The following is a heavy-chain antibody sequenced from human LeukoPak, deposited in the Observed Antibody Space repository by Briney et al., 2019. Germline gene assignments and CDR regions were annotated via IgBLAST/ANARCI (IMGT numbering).Heavy chain of an antibody. CDR2: VYRSGIT. Sequence: SETLSLTCVVSGYSISSGYHWGWIRQPPGRGLEWIGSVYRSGITYYNPSLKSRVTMSVDTSKNQISLNMRSVTAADTAVFYCARENWVFDYWGQGILVTVSS. D-gene: IGHD7-27*01. V-gene: IGHV4-38-2*02. CDR1: GYSISSGYH. CDR3: ARENWVFDY. J-gene: IGHJ4*02.